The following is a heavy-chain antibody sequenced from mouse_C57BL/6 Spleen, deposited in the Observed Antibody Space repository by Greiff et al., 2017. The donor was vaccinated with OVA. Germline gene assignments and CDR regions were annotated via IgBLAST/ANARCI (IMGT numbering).Heavy chain of an antibody. D-gene: IGHD2-4*01. J-gene: IGHJ4*01. CDR3: AREGIYYDYDGAMDY. CDR1: GYTFTSYW. CDR2: INPSNGGT. Sequence: QVQLQQSGPELVKPGASVKLSCKASGYTFTSYWMHWVKQRPGQGLEWIGNINPSNGGTNYHAKFKSKATLTVDKSSSTAYMQLSSLTSEDSAVYYCAREGIYYDYDGAMDYWGQGTSVTVSS. V-gene: IGHV1-53*01.